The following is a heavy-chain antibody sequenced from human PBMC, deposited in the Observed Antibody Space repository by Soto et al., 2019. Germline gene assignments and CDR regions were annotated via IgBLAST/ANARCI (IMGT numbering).Heavy chain of an antibody. J-gene: IGHJ5*02. Sequence: SETLSLTCTVSGGSIATSSYFWAWIRRPPGKGLEWIGSIDYRGTIYNNPSLKSRVTISVDTSKNHFSLKLDSVTAADSALYYCSRRAPEGFDPWGQGTLVTVSS. CDR2: IDYRGTI. CDR1: GGSIATSSYF. CDR3: SRRAPEGFDP. V-gene: IGHV4-39*02.